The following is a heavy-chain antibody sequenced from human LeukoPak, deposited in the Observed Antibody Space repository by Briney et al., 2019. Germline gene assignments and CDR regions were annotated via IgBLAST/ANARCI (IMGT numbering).Heavy chain of an antibody. CDR2: IKQDGSDK. CDR3: ARKTVVGSYFDY. V-gene: IGHV3-7*03. D-gene: IGHD4-23*01. CDR1: GFTFSSYW. J-gene: IGHJ4*02. Sequence: GGSLRLSCAASGFTFSSYWMSWVRQAPGKGLEWVANIKQDGSDKYYVDSVKGRFTISRDNAKNSLYLQINSLRAEDTAVYYYARKTVVGSYFDYWGQGTPVTVSS.